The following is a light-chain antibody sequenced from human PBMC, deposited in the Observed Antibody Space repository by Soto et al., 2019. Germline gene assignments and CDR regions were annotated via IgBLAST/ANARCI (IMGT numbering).Light chain of an antibody. CDR2: AAS. CDR3: RQRTNWPYT. CDR1: QSVSSY. V-gene: IGKV3-11*01. J-gene: IGKJ2*01. Sequence: EIVLTQSPATLSLSPGERATLSCRASQSVSSYLAWYQQKPVQAPRLLIFAASNRVTGIPARFSGSGSGTAFTLTISSLEPEDFAVYYCRQRTNWPYTFGQGTKLEIK.